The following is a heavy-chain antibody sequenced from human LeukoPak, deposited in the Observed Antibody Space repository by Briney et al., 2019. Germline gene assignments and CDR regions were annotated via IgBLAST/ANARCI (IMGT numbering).Heavy chain of an antibody. CDR1: GFTFSSYA. D-gene: IGHD3-10*01. Sequence: GGSLRLSCAASGFTFSSYAMSWVRQAPGKGLEWVSAISGCGGSTYYADSVKGRFTISRDNSKNTLYLQMDSLRAEDTAVYYCAKYYGAGTEFDYWGQGTLVTVSS. J-gene: IGHJ4*02. V-gene: IGHV3-23*01. CDR3: AKYYGAGTEFDY. CDR2: ISGCGGST.